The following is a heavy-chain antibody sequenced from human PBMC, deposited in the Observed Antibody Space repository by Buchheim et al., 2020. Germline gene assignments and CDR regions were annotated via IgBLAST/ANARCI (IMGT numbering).Heavy chain of an antibody. V-gene: IGHV3-74*01. CDR1: GFTVSDYW. CDR2: ISGDGSRT. D-gene: IGHD3-10*01. CDR3: ARIRGGF. J-gene: IGHJ4*02. Sequence: EVQLVESGGGLVQPGGSLRLSCAASGFTVSDYWMYWVRQAPGEGLVCVSRISGDGSRTSYADSVKGRLTISRENAKNTRYLQMNSLRAEDTALYYCARIRGGFWGQGTL.